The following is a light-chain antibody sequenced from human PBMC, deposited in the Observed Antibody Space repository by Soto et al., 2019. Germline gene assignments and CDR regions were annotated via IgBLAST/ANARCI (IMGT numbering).Light chain of an antibody. CDR2: GSS. CDR1: SSNIGAGYD. V-gene: IGLV1-40*01. Sequence: QSVLTQPPSVSGAPGQRVTISCTGSSSNIGAGYDVHWYQQLPGRAPKLLIYGSSNRPSGVPDRISGSKSGTSASLAITGLQAEDEADYYCQSYDNNLSGGVVGGGTKPTVL. CDR3: QSYDNNLSGGV. J-gene: IGLJ3*02.